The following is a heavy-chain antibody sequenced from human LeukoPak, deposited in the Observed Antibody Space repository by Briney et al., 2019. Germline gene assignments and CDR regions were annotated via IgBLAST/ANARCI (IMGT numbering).Heavy chain of an antibody. V-gene: IGHV1-18*01. Sequence: ASVKVSCKASGYTFTSCGISWVRQAPGQGLEWMGWISAYNGNTNYAQKLQGRVTMTTDTSTSTAYMELRSLRSDDAAVYYCAKFIAVANFDYWGQGTLVTVSS. CDR2: ISAYNGNT. CDR3: AKFIAVANFDY. J-gene: IGHJ4*02. CDR1: GYTFTSCG. D-gene: IGHD6-19*01.